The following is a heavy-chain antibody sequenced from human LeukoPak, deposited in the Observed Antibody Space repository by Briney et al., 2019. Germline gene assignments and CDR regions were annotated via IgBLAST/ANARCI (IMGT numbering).Heavy chain of an antibody. CDR1: GYTFTDYY. V-gene: IGHV1-2*02. D-gene: IGHD3-10*01. CDR3: ARAPDITMVRGVITFDY. Sequence: ASVKVSCKASGYTFTDYYMHWVRQAPGQGLEWMGWINPNSGGTNYAQKFQGRVTMTRDTSISTAYMELSRLRSDDTAVYYCARAPDITMVRGVITFDYWGQGTLVTVSS. J-gene: IGHJ4*02. CDR2: INPNSGGT.